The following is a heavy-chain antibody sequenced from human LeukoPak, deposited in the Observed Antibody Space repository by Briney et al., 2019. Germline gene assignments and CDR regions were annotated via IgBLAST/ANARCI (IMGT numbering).Heavy chain of an antibody. CDR1: GGSFGDYY. CDR3: ARDLGIAARPDY. V-gene: IGHV4-38-2*02. J-gene: IGHJ4*02. D-gene: IGHD6-6*01. CDR2: IYHSGST. Sequence: PSETLSLTCAVDGGSFGDYYWGWIRQPPGKGLEWIGSIYHSGSTYYNPSLKSRVTISVDTSKNQFSLKLSSVTAADTAVYYCARDLGIAARPDYWGQGTLVTVSS.